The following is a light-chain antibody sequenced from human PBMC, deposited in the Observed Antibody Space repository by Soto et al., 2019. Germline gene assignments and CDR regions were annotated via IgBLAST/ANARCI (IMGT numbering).Light chain of an antibody. V-gene: IGLV1-51*01. CDR1: SSNIGGNS. CDR2: DDD. Sequence: QAVMTQPPSVSAAPGQRVTISCSGSSSNIGGNSVSWYQQLPGTAPKLLIYDDDKRPSGIPDRFSGSKSGTSATLGITGFQTGDEADHYCGSWDSSLSAYVFRTGTKLTVL. J-gene: IGLJ1*01. CDR3: GSWDSSLSAYV.